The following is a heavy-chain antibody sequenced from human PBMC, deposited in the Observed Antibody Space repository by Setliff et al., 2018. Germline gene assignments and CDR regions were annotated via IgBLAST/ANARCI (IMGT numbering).Heavy chain of an antibody. J-gene: IGHJ4*02. CDR1: GYTFSESI. CDR2: IAVYTGKT. CDR3: ARDRKSSPEHYYFDY. V-gene: IGHV1-18*01. Sequence: GASVKVSCKASGYTFSESIVSWVRQAPGQGLEWMGWIAVYTGKTYSAQKFQGRLTMTTDKSTNMAYLDLRGLRLDDTAIYFCARDRKSSPEHYYFDYWGQGTLVTVSS.